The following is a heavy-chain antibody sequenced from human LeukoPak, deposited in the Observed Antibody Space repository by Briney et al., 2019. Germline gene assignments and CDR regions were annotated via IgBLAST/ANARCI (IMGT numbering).Heavy chain of an antibody. CDR1: GFTFSSYA. CDR3: AKREEYSYGPDY. CDR2: ISYDGSNK. D-gene: IGHD5-18*01. J-gene: IGHJ4*02. V-gene: IGHV3-30*04. Sequence: GGSLRLSCAASGFTFSSYAMHWVRQAPGKGLEWVAVISYDGSNKYYADSVKGRFTISRDNSKNTLYLQMNSLRAEDTAVYYCAKREEYSYGPDYWGQGTLVTVSS.